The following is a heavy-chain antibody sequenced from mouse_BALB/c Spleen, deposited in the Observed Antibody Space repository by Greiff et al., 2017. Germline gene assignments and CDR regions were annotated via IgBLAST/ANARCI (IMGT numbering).Heavy chain of an antibody. Sequence: QVQLQQPGAELVKPGASVKMSCKASGYTFTSYWMHWVKQRPGQGLEWIGVIDPSDSYTSYNQKFKGKATLTVDTSSSTAYMQLSSLTSEDSAVYYCTRDGYYNWYFDVWGAGTTVTVAS. V-gene: IGHV1S127*01. CDR2: IDPSDSYT. CDR3: TRDGYYNWYFDV. J-gene: IGHJ1*01. CDR1: GYTFTSYW. D-gene: IGHD2-3*01.